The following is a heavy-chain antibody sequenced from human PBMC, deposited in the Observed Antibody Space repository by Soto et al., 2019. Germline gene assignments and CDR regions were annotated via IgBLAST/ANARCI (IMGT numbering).Heavy chain of an antibody. CDR2: MNPNSGNT. Sequence: ASVKVSCKASGYTFTSYDINWVRQATGQGLEWMGWMNPNSGNTGYAQKFQGRVTMTRNTSISTAYMELSSLRSEDTAVYYCARAPTGTARRYNWFDPWGQGTLVTVSS. D-gene: IGHD1-1*01. J-gene: IGHJ5*02. CDR1: GYTFTSYD. CDR3: ARAPTGTARRYNWFDP. V-gene: IGHV1-8*01.